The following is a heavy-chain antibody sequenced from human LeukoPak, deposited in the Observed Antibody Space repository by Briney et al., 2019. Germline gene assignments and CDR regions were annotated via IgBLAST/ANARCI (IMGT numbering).Heavy chain of an antibody. CDR2: INPNSGGT. D-gene: IGHD3-10*01. CDR3: ARIQCFGESHFDY. Sequence: ASVEVSCKASGYTFTGYYMHWVRQAPGQGLEWMGWINPNSGGTNYAQKFQGRVTMTRDTSISTAYMELSRLRSDGTAVYYCARIQCFGESHFDYWGQGTLVTVSS. CDR1: GYTFTGYY. V-gene: IGHV1-2*02. J-gene: IGHJ4*02.